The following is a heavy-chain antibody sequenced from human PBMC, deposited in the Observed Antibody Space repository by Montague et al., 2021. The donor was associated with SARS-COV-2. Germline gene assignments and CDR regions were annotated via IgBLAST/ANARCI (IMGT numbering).Heavy chain of an antibody. Sequence: SETLSLTCTVSGGSIGSSSYYWGWIRQPPGKGLEWIGSIYYSGSTXYNPSLKSRVTIPVDTSKNQFSLKLSSVTAADTAVYYCARVGRQQLVRLSGMDVWGQGTTVTVSS. J-gene: IGHJ6*02. CDR1: GGSIGSSSYY. CDR3: ARVGRQQLVRLSGMDV. V-gene: IGHV4-39*07. D-gene: IGHD6-13*01. CDR2: IYYSGST.